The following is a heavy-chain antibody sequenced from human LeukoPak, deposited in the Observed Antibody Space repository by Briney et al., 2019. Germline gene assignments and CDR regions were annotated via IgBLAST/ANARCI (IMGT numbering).Heavy chain of an antibody. CDR3: AREDYDGNNAFDI. CDR2: IYYSGST. V-gene: IGHV4-39*02. CDR1: GGSISSSSYY. Sequence: SETLSLTCTVSGGSISSSSYYWGWIRQPPGKGLEWIGSIYYSGSTYYNPSLKSRVTISVDTSKNQFSLKLSSVTAADTAVYYCAREDYDGNNAFDIWGRGTMVTVSS. D-gene: IGHD3-10*01. J-gene: IGHJ3*02.